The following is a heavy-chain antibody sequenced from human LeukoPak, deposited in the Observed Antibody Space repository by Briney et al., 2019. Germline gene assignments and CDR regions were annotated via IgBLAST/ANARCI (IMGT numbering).Heavy chain of an antibody. Sequence: GGSLRLSCAASGFTFDDYAMHWVRQAPGKGLEWVSGINWNGGGTGYADSVKGRFTISRDNAKNSLYLQMNSLRAEDTALYYCARDYDYGDYPGYWGQGTLVTVSS. CDR3: ARDYDYGDYPGY. CDR2: INWNGGGT. CDR1: GFTFDDYA. J-gene: IGHJ4*02. D-gene: IGHD4-17*01. V-gene: IGHV3-20*04.